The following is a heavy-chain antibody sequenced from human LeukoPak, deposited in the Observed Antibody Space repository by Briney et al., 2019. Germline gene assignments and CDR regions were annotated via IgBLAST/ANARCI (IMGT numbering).Heavy chain of an antibody. CDR2: INHSGST. J-gene: IGHJ4*02. CDR3: ARGLYYYDSSGYWS. V-gene: IGHV4-34*01. Sequence: SETLSLTCAVYGGSFSGYYWSWIRQPPGKGLEWIGEINHSGSTNYNPSLKSRVTISVDTSKNQFSLKLSSVTAADTAVYYCARGLYYYDSSGYWSWGQGTLVTVSS. CDR1: GGSFSGYY. D-gene: IGHD3-22*01.